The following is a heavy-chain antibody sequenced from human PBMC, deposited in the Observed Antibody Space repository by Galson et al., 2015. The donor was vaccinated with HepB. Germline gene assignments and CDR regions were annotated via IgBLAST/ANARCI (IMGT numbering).Heavy chain of an antibody. CDR1: GFTFSSYS. D-gene: IGHD6-13*01. CDR2: ISSSSSYI. J-gene: IGHJ5*02. CDR3: ARGSYSSSWYSPYNWFDP. Sequence: SLRLSCAASGFTFSSYSMNWVRQAPGKGLEWVSSISSSSSYIYYADSVKGRFTISRDNAKNSLYLQMNSLRAEDTAVYYCARGSYSSSWYSPYNWFDPWGQGTLVTVSS. V-gene: IGHV3-21*01.